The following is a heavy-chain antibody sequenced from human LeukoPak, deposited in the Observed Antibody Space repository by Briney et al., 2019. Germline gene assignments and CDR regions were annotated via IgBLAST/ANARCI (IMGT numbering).Heavy chain of an antibody. CDR1: GFTVSGNY. CDR2: IYSGGDT. Sequence: GGSLRVSCAASGFTVSGNYMSWVRQAPGVGLQWVSLIYSGGDTYYADSVKGRFRISRDNSKNTLYLQMNTLRADDTAIYYCANEGDVGAITSWGQGTLVTVSS. J-gene: IGHJ5*02. CDR3: ANEGDVGAITS. V-gene: IGHV3-66*01. D-gene: IGHD1-26*01.